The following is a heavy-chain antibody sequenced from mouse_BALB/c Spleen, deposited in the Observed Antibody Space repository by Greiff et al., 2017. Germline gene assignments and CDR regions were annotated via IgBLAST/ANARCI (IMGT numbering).Heavy chain of an antibody. Sequence: VQGVESGPGLVAPSQSLSITCTVSGFSLTSYGVHWVRQPPGKGLEWLGVIWAGGSTNYNSALMSRLSISKDNSKSQVFLKMNSLQTDDTAMYYCARGHYDVFDYWGQGTTLTVSS. D-gene: IGHD2-4*01. V-gene: IGHV2-9*02. CDR2: IWAGGST. CDR3: ARGHYDVFDY. CDR1: GFSLTSYG. J-gene: IGHJ2*01.